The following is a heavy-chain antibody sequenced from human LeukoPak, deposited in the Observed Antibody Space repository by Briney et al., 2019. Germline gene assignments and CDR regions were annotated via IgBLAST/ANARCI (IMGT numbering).Heavy chain of an antibody. V-gene: IGHV1-2*04. CDR1: GYTFTSYD. Sequence: GASVKVSCKASGYTFTSYDINWVRQATGQGLEWMGWINPNSGGTNYAQKFQGWVTMTRDTSISTAYMELSRLRSDDTAVYYCASGYYDGEGYAFDIWGQGTMVTVSS. CDR2: INPNSGGT. CDR3: ASGYYDGEGYAFDI. D-gene: IGHD3-3*01. J-gene: IGHJ3*02.